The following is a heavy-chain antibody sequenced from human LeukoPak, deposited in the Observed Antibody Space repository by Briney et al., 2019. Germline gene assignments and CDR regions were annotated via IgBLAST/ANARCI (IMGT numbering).Heavy chain of an antibody. V-gene: IGHV1-2*02. CDR2: INPNSGGT. Sequence: ASVKVSCKASGYTFTGYYMHWVRQAPGQGLEWMGWINPNSGGTNYAQKFQGRVTMTRDTSISTAYMELSRLRSDDTAVYYCARVADSSGRYEDDYWGQGTLVTVSS. J-gene: IGHJ4*02. CDR3: ARVADSSGRYEDDY. CDR1: GYTFTGYY. D-gene: IGHD6-19*01.